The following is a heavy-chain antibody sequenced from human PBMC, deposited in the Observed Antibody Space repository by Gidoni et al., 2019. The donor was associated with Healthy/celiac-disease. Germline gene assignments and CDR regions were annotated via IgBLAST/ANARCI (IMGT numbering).Heavy chain of an antibody. D-gene: IGHD1-26*01. CDR1: GFTFSSSS. Sequence: EVQLVESGGGLVQPGGSLRLSCAASGFTFSSSSMHWVRQAPGKGLEWVSYISSSSSTIYYADSVKGRFTISRDNAKNSLYLQMNSLRDEDTAVYYCARRYSGNPGAFDIWGQGTMVTVSS. J-gene: IGHJ3*02. CDR3: ARRYSGNPGAFDI. V-gene: IGHV3-48*02. CDR2: ISSSSSTI.